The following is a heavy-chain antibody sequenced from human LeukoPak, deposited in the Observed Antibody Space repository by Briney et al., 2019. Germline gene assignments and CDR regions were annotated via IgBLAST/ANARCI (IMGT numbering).Heavy chain of an antibody. CDR1: GGSLRRYV. CDR2: IMPVLDTG. Sequence: SVKVSCKASGGSLRRYVFAWVRQAPGQGLEWRGGIMPVLDTGSYAQGFQGRVTITADRSTSTAYMELRSLRPEDTALYYCAARDNGNDLLSYHGMDVWGNGTTVTVSS. D-gene: IGHD1-1*01. J-gene: IGHJ6*04. V-gene: IGHV1-69*06. CDR3: AARDNGNDLLSYHGMDV.